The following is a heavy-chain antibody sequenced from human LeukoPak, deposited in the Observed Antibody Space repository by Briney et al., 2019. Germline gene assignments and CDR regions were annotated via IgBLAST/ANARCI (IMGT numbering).Heavy chain of an antibody. CDR3: ARAHYDILTDYYYYMDV. Sequence: SVKVSCKASGGTFSSYAISWVRQAPGQGLEWMGGIIPIFGTANYAQKFQGRVTITADESTSTAYMELSSLRSEDTAVYYCARAHYDILTDYYYYMDVWGKGTTVTVSS. J-gene: IGHJ6*03. CDR2: IIPIFGTA. D-gene: IGHD3-9*01. V-gene: IGHV1-69*13. CDR1: GGTFSSYA.